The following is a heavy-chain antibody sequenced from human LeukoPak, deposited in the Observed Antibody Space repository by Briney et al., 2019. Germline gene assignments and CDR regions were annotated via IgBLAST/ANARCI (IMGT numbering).Heavy chain of an antibody. Sequence: PGGSLRLSCAASGFTFNDFAMTWVRQAPGKGLEWVSSIGDAGTYYADSVKGRFTISRDNSKNMLYLQLNSLRAGDTAMYYCAKNLGPFDVRDQGTMVTVSS. CDR1: GFTFNDFA. J-gene: IGHJ3*01. CDR3: AKNLGPFDV. V-gene: IGHV3-23*01. CDR2: IGDAGT. D-gene: IGHD3-16*01.